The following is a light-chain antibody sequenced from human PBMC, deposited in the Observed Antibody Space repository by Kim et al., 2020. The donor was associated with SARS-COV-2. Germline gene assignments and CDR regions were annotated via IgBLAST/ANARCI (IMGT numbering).Light chain of an antibody. CDR3: QXFDTRSQV. J-gene: IGLJ2*01. Sequence: VTTSCTXXRGXXASXYVQXXQQXXXSAPTTXIYEXNQRPSGVPGRFSGXIDSSSNSASLTISGLKXXDEADYYCQXFDTRSQVFGGGTXLTVL. CDR1: RGXXASXY. CDR2: EXN. V-gene: IGLV6-57*02.